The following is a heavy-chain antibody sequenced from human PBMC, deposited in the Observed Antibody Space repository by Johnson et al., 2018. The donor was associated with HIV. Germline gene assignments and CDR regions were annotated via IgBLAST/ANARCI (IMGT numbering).Heavy chain of an antibody. CDR1: GFTVSSNY. CDR2: ISYDGSNK. D-gene: IGHD1-26*01. CDR3: ASLGVLGGFDV. J-gene: IGHJ3*01. V-gene: IGHV3-30-3*01. Sequence: QVQLVESGGGLVQPGGSLRLSCAASGFTVSSNYMSWVRQAPGKGLEWVAVISYDGSNKYYADSVKGRFTISRDNSKNTLYLQMNSLTPEDTAVYYCASLGVLGGFDVWGQGTMVTVSS.